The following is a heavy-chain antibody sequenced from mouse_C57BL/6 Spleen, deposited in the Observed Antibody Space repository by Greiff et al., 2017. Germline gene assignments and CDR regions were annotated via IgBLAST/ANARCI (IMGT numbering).Heavy chain of an antibody. CDR3: ARIYYGNYNYFDY. J-gene: IGHJ2*01. V-gene: IGHV2-9-1*01. D-gene: IGHD2-1*01. CDR1: GFSLTSYA. Sequence: QVQLQQSGPGLVAPSQSLSITCTVSGFSLTSYAISWVRQPPGKGLEWLGVIWTGGGTNYNSALKSRLSISNDNSKSQVFLKMNSLQTDDTARYYCARIYYGNYNYFDYWGQGTTLAVSS. CDR2: IWTGGGT.